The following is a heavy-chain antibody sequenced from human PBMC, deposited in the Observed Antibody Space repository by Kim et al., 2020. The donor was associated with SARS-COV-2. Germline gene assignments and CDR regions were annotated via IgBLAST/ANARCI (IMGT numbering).Heavy chain of an antibody. V-gene: IGHV3-30*04. J-gene: IGHJ4*02. CDR3: ASHYGEGVGY. Sequence: GGSLRLSCAASGFTFSSYAMHWVRQAPGKGLEWVAVISYDGSNKYYADSVKGRFTISRDNSKNTLYLQMNSLRAEDTAVYYCASHYGEGVGYWGQGTLVTVSS. CDR1: GFTFSSYA. CDR2: ISYDGSNK. D-gene: IGHD4-17*01.